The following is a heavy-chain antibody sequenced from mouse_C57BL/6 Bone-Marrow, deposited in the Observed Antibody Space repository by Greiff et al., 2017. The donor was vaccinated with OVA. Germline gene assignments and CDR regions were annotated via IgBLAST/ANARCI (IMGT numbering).Heavy chain of an antibody. J-gene: IGHJ4*01. Sequence: QVQLQQSGAELVKPGASVKLSCKASGYTFSSYWMHWVKQRPGQGLEWIGMIHPNSGSTNYNEKFKSKATLTVDKSSSTASMQLSSLTSEDSAVYYCARGITTVPCVAMEYWGQGTSVTVSS. D-gene: IGHD1-1*01. CDR3: ARGITTVPCVAMEY. CDR1: GYTFSSYW. CDR2: IHPNSGST. V-gene: IGHV1-64*01.